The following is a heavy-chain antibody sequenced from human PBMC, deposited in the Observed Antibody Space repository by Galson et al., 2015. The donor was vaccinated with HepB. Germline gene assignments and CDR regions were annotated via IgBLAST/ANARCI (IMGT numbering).Heavy chain of an antibody. Sequence: SLRLSCAASGFTFSSYWMHWVRQAPGKGLVWVSRISPDGSKKDYADSVKGRFTISRDDAKNTLFPQMNSLRAEDTAIYYCAKDGTSGWYGSLDYWGQGTLVTVSS. CDR2: ISPDGSKK. CDR3: AKDGTSGWYGSLDY. D-gene: IGHD6-19*01. CDR1: GFTFSSYW. V-gene: IGHV3-74*01. J-gene: IGHJ4*02.